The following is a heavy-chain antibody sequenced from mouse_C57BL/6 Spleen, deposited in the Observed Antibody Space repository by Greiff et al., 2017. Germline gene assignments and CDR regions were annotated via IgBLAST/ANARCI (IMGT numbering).Heavy chain of an antibody. CDR2: IDPSDSET. J-gene: IGHJ2*01. V-gene: IGHV1-52*01. D-gene: IGHD1-1*02. Sequence: QVQLQQPGAELVRPGSSVKLSCKASGYTFTSYWMHWVKQRPIQGLEWIGNIDPSDSETHSNQKFKDKATLTVDKSSSTAYMQLSSLTSEDSAVYYCAREGSQSLYFDYWGQGTTLTVSA. CDR1: GYTFTSYW. CDR3: AREGSQSLYFDY.